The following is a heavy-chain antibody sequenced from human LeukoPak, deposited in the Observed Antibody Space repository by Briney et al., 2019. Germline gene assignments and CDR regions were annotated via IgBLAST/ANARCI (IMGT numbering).Heavy chain of an antibody. CDR2: IRQDGDTK. Sequence: GGSLRLSCAASGFPFNAYWMTWVRQAPGKGLEWVANIRQDGDTKYYVDSVKGRFTISRDNAMNSLYLQMNSLRAEDTAISYCARSLPYGTTWYGRSDFWGQGTLVTVSS. CDR1: GFPFNAYW. CDR3: ARSLPYGTTWYGRSDF. D-gene: IGHD6-13*01. V-gene: IGHV3-7*03. J-gene: IGHJ4*02.